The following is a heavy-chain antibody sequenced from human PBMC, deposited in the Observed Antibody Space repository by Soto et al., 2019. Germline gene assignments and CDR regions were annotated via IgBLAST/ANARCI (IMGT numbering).Heavy chain of an antibody. CDR2: ISEDGLTT. Sequence: EVQLVESGGGLVQPGGSLRLSCSASGFYFSVYWMHWVRQTPGKGLVWVARISEDGLTTNYADSVQGRFIISRDDAKSTLHLQMNRLRVEDTAVYYCTRGPRPDSSATGTYWGQGTQVTVS. D-gene: IGHD3-10*01. V-gene: IGHV3-74*01. CDR1: GFYFSVYW. CDR3: TRGPRPDSSATGTY. J-gene: IGHJ4*02.